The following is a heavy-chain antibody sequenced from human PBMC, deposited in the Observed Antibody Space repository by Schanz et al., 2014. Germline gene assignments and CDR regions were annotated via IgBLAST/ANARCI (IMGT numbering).Heavy chain of an antibody. CDR2: LTGSGVST. D-gene: IGHD3-22*01. V-gene: IGHV3-23*04. J-gene: IGHJ5*02. CDR1: GFTFSTKA. Sequence: EVQLVESGGGLVQPGGSLRLSCVGSGFTFSTKAMTWVRQAPGRGLEWVSSLTGSGVSTYYADSVKGRFTISRDNSKNTLYLQMNSLRAEDTAVYYCAKDQVYYYDSSGAYNWFDPWGQGTLVTVSS. CDR3: AKDQVYYYDSSGAYNWFDP.